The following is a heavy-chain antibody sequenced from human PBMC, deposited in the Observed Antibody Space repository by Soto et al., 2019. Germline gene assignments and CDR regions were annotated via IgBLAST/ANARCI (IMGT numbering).Heavy chain of an antibody. Sequence: QVRLQQWGAGLLKPSETLSLTCALYGGSFSDYYWGWIRQPPGKGLECIGEITHSGSTNYNPSLKCRVTLSVDTSKNQFSLNLTSVTAADTAVYYCARGLRASFGVRLSYYYYGMDVWGQGTTVTVSS. CDR2: ITHSGST. J-gene: IGHJ6*02. CDR3: ARGLRASFGVRLSYYYYGMDV. V-gene: IGHV4-34*01. D-gene: IGHD3-10*01. CDR1: GGSFSDYY.